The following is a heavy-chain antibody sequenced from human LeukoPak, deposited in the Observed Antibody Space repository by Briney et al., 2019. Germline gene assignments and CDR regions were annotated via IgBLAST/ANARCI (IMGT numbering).Heavy chain of an antibody. Sequence: GGSLTLSCTASGSTFTSYAMTWVRQAPGKGLEWIRGFSAKGGDTNYADTVKGRFPISEDNSKNTASMHMSSLRAEDTAVYYWAKEQLHGDPNHYWGQGTLVTVSS. CDR2: FSAKGGDT. D-gene: IGHD4-17*01. CDR3: AKEQLHGDPNHY. V-gene: IGHV3-23*01. CDR1: GSTFTSYA. J-gene: IGHJ4*02.